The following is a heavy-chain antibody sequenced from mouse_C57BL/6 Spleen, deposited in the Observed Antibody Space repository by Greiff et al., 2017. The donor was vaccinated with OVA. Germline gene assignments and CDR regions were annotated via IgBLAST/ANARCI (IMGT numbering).Heavy chain of an antibody. Sequence: VKLMESGPELVKPGASVKISCKASGYAFSSSWMNWVKQRPGKGLEWIGRIYPGDGDTNYNGKFKGKATLTADKSSSTAYMQLSSLTSEDSAVYFCARRTTVVAPYFDYWGQGTTLTVSS. CDR2: IYPGDGDT. CDR3: ARRTTVVAPYFDY. J-gene: IGHJ2*01. CDR1: GYAFSSSW. V-gene: IGHV1-82*01. D-gene: IGHD1-1*01.